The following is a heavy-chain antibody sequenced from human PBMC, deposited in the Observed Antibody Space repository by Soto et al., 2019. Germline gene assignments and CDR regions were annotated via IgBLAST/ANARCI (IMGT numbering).Heavy chain of an antibody. CDR3: ARGGIIAAAAPYYYYYGMDV. D-gene: IGHD6-13*01. J-gene: IGHJ6*02. CDR2: INPSGGST. CDR1: GYTFTSYY. Sequence: ASVKVSCKASGYTFTSYYMHWVRQAPGQGLEWMGIINPSGGSTSYAQKFQGRVTMTRDTSTSTVYMELSSLRSEDTAVYYCARGGIIAAAAPYYYYYGMDVWGQGTTVTVSS. V-gene: IGHV1-46*01.